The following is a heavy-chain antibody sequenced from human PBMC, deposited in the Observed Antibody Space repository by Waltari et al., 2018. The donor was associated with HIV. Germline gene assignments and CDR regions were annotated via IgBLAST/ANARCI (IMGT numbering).Heavy chain of an antibody. V-gene: IGHV4-34*01. J-gene: IGHJ4*02. D-gene: IGHD2-2*01. CDR3: ARWKSYAEDFDY. CDR1: GGSFSGYY. CDR2: INHSGSA. Sequence: QVQLQQWGAGLLKPSETLSLTCGVYGGSFSGYYWSWIRQPPGKGLEWIGEINHSGSANYNPSLKSRVAVSVDTSRRQFSLILSSVTAADTAVYYCARWKSYAEDFDYWGQGTLVTVSS.